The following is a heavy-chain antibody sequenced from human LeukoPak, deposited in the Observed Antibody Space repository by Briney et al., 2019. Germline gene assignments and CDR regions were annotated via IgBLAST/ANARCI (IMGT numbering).Heavy chain of an antibody. CDR3: ARDFRYSSSWLFDP. CDR2: IRSKANSYAT. V-gene: IGHV3-73*01. J-gene: IGHJ5*02. CDR1: GFTFSGSA. Sequence: PGGSLRLSCAASGFTFSGSAMHWVRQASGKGLEWVGRIRSKANSYATAYAASVKGRFTISRDDSKNTAYLQMNSLRAEDTAVYYCARDFRYSSSWLFDPWGQGTLVTVSS. D-gene: IGHD6-6*01.